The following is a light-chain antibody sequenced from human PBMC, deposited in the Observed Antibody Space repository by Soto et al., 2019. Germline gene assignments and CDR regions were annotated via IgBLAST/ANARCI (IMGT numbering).Light chain of an antibody. Sequence: QSVLTQPASVSGSPGQSITISCTGTSSDVGAYNYVSWYQQHPGKAPKLMIFEVSDRPSGVSNRFSGSKSGNTASLTISGLQAEDEAAYYCSSYTSSNTLVFGGRTKVTVL. CDR1: SSDVGAYNY. V-gene: IGLV2-14*01. CDR3: SSYTSSNTLV. CDR2: EVS. J-gene: IGLJ2*01.